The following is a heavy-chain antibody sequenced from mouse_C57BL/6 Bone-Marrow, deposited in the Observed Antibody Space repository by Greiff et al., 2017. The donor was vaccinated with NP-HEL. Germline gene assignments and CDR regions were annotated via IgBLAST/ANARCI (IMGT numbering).Heavy chain of an antibody. D-gene: IGHD3-2*02. V-gene: IGHV1-82*01. CDR3: ARRAQADWFAY. CDR2: IYPGDGDT. Sequence: QVQLQQSGPELVKPGASVKISCKASGYAFSSSWMNWVTQRPGKGLEWIGRIYPGDGDTNYNGKFKGKATLTADKSSSTAYMQLSSLTSEDSAVYFCARRAQADWFAYWGQGTLVTVSA. CDR1: GYAFSSSW. J-gene: IGHJ3*01.